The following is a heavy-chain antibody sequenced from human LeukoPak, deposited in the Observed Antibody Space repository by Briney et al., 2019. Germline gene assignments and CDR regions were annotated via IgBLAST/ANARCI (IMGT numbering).Heavy chain of an antibody. J-gene: IGHJ4*02. CDR3: AKDSDSSGYYWVY. V-gene: IGHV3-23*01. Sequence: GGSLRLSCAASGFTFSSYAMSWVRQAPGKGLEWVSAISGSGGSTYYADSVKGRFTVSRDNSKNTLYLQMNSLRAEDTAVYYCAKDSDSSGYYWVYWGQGTLVTVSS. D-gene: IGHD3-22*01. CDR1: GFTFSSYA. CDR2: ISGSGGST.